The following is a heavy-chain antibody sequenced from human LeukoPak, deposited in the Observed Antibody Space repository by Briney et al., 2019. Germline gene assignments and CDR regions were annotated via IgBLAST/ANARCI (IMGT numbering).Heavy chain of an antibody. CDR1: GGTFSSYA. J-gene: IGHJ4*02. CDR2: IIPIFGTA. Sequence: SVKVSCKASGGTFSSYAISWVRQAPGQGLEWMGGIIPIFGTANYAQKFQGRVTITTDESTSTAYMELSSLRSEDTAVYYCAREVGDSSGYYYHYFDYWGQGTLATVSS. CDR3: AREVGDSSGYYYHYFDY. V-gene: IGHV1-69*05. D-gene: IGHD3-22*01.